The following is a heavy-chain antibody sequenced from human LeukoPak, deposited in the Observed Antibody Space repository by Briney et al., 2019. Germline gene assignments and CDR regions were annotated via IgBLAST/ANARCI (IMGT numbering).Heavy chain of an antibody. Sequence: PSETLSLTCAVYGGSFSGYYWSWIRQPPGKGLEWIGEINHSGSTNYNPSLKSRVTISVDTSKNQFSLKLSSVTAADTAVYYCAREEGIAARSSFFDYWGQGTLVTVSS. CDR3: AREEGIAARSSFFDY. CDR1: GGSFSGYY. D-gene: IGHD6-6*01. V-gene: IGHV4-34*01. CDR2: INHSGST. J-gene: IGHJ4*02.